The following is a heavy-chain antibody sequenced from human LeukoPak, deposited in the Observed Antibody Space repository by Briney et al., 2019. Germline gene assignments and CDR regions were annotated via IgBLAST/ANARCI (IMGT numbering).Heavy chain of an antibody. V-gene: IGHV3-21*01. Sequence: GGSLRLSCAASGFSFSFSNMNWVRQAPGKGLEWVPYISSTNGHTYYADSVKGRFTVSRDNAKNSLYLKMNSLRAEDKAIFYCARAGTAARLGMGFDSWGLGTLVTVSS. CDR2: ISSTNGHT. CDR1: GFSFSFSN. D-gene: IGHD6-6*01. CDR3: ARAGTAARLGMGFDS. J-gene: IGHJ4*02.